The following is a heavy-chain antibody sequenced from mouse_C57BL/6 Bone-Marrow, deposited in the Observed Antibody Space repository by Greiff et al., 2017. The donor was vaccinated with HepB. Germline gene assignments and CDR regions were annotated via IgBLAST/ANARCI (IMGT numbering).Heavy chain of an antibody. Sequence: EVQLQQSGTVLARPGASVKMSCKTSGYTFTSYWMHWVKQRPGQGLEWIGAIYPGNSDTSYNQKFKGKAKLTAVTSASTAYMELSSLTNEDSAVYYCTRKNPLLGYYAPFDFWGPGTTLTVSS. CDR2: IYPGNSDT. J-gene: IGHJ2*01. V-gene: IGHV1-5*01. CDR1: GYTFTSYW. CDR3: TRKNPLLGYYAPFDF. D-gene: IGHD1-1*01.